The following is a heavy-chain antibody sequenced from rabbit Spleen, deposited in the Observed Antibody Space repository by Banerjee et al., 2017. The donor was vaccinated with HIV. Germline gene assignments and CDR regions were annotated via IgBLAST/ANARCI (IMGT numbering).Heavy chain of an antibody. CDR2: IDTGSSGFT. CDR3: ARGAGFDGRGRATELAL. CDR1: GVSFSGNSY. D-gene: IGHD6-1*01. V-gene: IGHV1S40*01. Sequence: QSLEESGGDLVKPGASLTLTCIASGVSFSGNSYMCWVRQAPGKGLEWIACIDTGSSGFTYFASWAKGRFTISKTSSTTVTLQMTSLTAADTATYFCARGAGFDGRGRATELALWGQGTLVTV. J-gene: IGHJ4*01.